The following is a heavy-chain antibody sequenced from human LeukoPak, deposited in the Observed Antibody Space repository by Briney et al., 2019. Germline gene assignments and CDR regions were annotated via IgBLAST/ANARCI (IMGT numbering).Heavy chain of an antibody. D-gene: IGHD1-26*01. Sequence: PGGSLRLSCAASGFTFINYGMHWARQAPAKGLQWVAVLFYDESNEYYADSVKGRFTISRDTSKNTLYLQMNSLRVDDTAVYYCAAGEGAAPHWGQGTLVIVSS. CDR3: AAGEGAAPH. CDR1: GFTFINYG. V-gene: IGHV3-33*01. J-gene: IGHJ4*02. CDR2: LFYDESNE.